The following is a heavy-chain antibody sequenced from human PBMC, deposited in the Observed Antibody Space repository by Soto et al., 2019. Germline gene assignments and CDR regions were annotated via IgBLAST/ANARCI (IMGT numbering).Heavy chain of an antibody. V-gene: IGHV5-51*01. D-gene: IGHD2-15*01. CDR1: GHGFSIHC. CDR2: IYPGSSNT. Sequence: GACVTISCKGSGHGFSIHCVACLLQMPGKGLEWVGMIYPGSSNTMYSPSFQGQVTSSADTALSTTYLQWDTLKPSDTAIYFCASDSHCDGGNCPMGGFDMWGRGTMFTVSS. CDR3: ASDSHCDGGNCPMGGFDM. J-gene: IGHJ3*02.